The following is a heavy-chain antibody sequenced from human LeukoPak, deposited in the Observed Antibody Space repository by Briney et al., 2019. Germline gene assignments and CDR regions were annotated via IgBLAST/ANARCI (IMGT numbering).Heavy chain of an antibody. CDR1: GGSISSYY. J-gene: IGHJ6*03. D-gene: IGHD3-10*01. V-gene: IGHV4-59*01. CDR2: IYYSGST. CDR3: ARAAGLYYYYYMDV. Sequence: SETLSLTCTVSGGSISSYYWSWIRQPPGKGLEWIGYIYYSGSTNYNPSLKSRVTISVDTSKNQFSLKLSSVTAADTAVYYCARAAGLYYYYYMDVWGKGTTVTVSS.